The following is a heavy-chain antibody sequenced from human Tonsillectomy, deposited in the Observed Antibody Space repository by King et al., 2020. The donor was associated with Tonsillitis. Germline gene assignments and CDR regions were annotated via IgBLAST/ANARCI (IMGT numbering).Heavy chain of an antibody. J-gene: IGHJ4*02. CDR2: IRHSGRT. CDR1: GGSFSGYY. D-gene: IGHD3-3*01. Sequence: VQLQQWGAGLLKPSETLSLTCGVYGGSFSGYYWSWIRQPPGKGLEWMGEIRHSGRTSYNPSLKSRVNIPVDTSKNQFSLKLSSVTAADTAVYYCARGPWHYDFWSGYSYWGQGTLVTVSS. V-gene: IGHV4-34*01. CDR3: ARGPWHYDFWSGYSY.